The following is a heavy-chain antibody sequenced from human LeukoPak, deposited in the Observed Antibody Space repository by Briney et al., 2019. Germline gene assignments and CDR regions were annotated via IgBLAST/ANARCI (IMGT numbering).Heavy chain of an antibody. Sequence: GGSQTLSCAASGFTFSSYGMHWVRQAPGKGLEWVAVISYDGSNKYYADSVKGRFTISRDNSKNTLSLQMNSLRAEDTAVYYCAKDRYGSGNNWFDPWGPGNLCSVSS. CDR2: ISYDGSNK. CDR1: GFTFSSYG. D-gene: IGHD3-10*01. CDR3: AKDRYGSGNNWFDP. V-gene: IGHV3-30*18. J-gene: IGHJ5*02.